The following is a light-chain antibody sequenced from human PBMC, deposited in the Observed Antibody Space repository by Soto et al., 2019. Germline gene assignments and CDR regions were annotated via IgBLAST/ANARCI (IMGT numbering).Light chain of an antibody. Sequence: EIVLTQCPGTLSLSPGERATLSCRASQSVGNNFLSWYQQRPGQAPRLLIYNAFNRAAGISDRFSGSGSGTDFTLTISRLEPEDFAVYYCHQHAYSPLTFGQGTRLDIK. CDR2: NAF. J-gene: IGKJ5*01. CDR1: QSVGNNF. CDR3: HQHAYSPLT. V-gene: IGKV3-20*01.